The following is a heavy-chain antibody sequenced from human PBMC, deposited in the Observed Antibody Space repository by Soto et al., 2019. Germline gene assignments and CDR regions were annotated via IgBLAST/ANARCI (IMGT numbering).Heavy chain of an antibody. J-gene: IGHJ6*02. CDR3: ARAQVLTDYYYYGMDV. V-gene: IGHV4-30-4*01. CDR1: GGSISSGDYY. Sequence: SETLSLTCTVSGGSISSGDYYWSWIRQPPGKGLEWIGYIYYSGSTYYKPSLKNRVTISVDTSKNQFSLKLSSVTAADTAVYYCARAQVLTDYYYYGMDVWGQGTTVTVSS. CDR2: IYYSGST. D-gene: IGHD1-20*01.